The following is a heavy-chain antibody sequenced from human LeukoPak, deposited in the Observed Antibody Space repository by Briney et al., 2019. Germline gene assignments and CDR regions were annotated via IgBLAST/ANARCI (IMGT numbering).Heavy chain of an antibody. V-gene: IGHV3-23*01. CDR1: GFTFSSCS. CDR2: ISASGDAT. J-gene: IGHJ4*02. CDR3: AKRDVVIRVFLVGFHKEAYYFDS. Sequence: GGSLRLSCAASGFTFSSCSMSWVRHTLGKGLEWVSAISASGDATYYADSVQGRFTISRDNPKNTLYLQMNSLRAEDTAVYFCAKRDVVIRVFLVGFHKEAYYFDSWGQGALVTVSS. D-gene: IGHD2-21*01.